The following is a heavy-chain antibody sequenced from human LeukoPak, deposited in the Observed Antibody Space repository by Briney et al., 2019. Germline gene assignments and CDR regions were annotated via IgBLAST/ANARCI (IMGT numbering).Heavy chain of an antibody. CDR1: GFTFSSYA. Sequence: GGSLRLSCAASGFTFSSYAMHWVRQAPGKGLEYVSAISSNGGSTYYANSVKGRFTISRDNSKNTLYLQMNVLRTENTAVYYGARVDREKGFDYWGQGTLVTVSS. CDR3: ARVDREKGFDY. V-gene: IGHV3-64*01. D-gene: IGHD1-14*01. J-gene: IGHJ4*02. CDR2: ISSNGGST.